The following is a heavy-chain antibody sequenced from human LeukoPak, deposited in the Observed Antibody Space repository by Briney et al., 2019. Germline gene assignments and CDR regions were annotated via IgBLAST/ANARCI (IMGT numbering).Heavy chain of an antibody. Sequence: SVKVSCKASGGTFSSYAISWVRQAPGQGLEWMGGIIPIFGTANYAQKFQGRVTITADESTSTAYMELSSLRSEDTAVYYCARSQHLGPYYYYYMDVWGKGTTVTVSS. D-gene: IGHD1-26*01. CDR3: ARSQHLGPYYYYYMDV. V-gene: IGHV1-69*13. CDR1: GGTFSSYA. CDR2: IIPIFGTA. J-gene: IGHJ6*03.